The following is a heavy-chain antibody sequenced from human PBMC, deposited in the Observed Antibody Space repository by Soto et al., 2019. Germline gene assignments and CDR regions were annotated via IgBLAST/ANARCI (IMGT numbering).Heavy chain of an antibody. CDR3: ARDDVLCDGGRCYGVPLAV. CDR2: ISYDGSNK. J-gene: IGHJ6*04. CDR1: GFTFSSYG. Sequence: GGSLRLSCAASGFTFSSYGMHWVRQAPGKGLEWVAVISYDGSNKYYADSVKGRFTISRDNSKNTLHLQMDSLRAEDTAVYYCARDDVLCDGGRCYGVPLAVWGKGTTVTAPQ. V-gene: IGHV3-30*03. D-gene: IGHD2-15*01.